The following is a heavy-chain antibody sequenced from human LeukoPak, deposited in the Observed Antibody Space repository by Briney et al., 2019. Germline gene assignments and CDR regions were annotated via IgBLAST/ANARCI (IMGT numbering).Heavy chain of an antibody. CDR2: IIPILGIA. CDR3: ARHDFWSGYSANWFDP. V-gene: IGHV1-69*04. J-gene: IGHJ5*02. Sequence: ASVKVSCKASGGTFSSYAISWVRQAPGQGLEWMGRIIPILGIANYAQKFQGRATITADKSTSTAYMELSSLRSEDTAVYYCARHDFWSGYSANWFDPWGQGTLVTVSS. CDR1: GGTFSSYA. D-gene: IGHD3-3*01.